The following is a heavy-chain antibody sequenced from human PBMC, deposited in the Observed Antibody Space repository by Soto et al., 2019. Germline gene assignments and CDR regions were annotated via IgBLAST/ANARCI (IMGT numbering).Heavy chain of an antibody. D-gene: IGHD2-2*01. CDR1: GYAFIKYG. CDR3: ARVGPIVVDPRAANFYCYQGMDV. Sequence: QVQLKQSGGEVKNSGASVKVSCQSAGYAFIKYGINWVRQAPGQGLEWLGWISPYNGDTNYAQSLQDRITMTRDTSTSIAYMELRNLRSNDTAVYYWARVGPIVVDPRAANFYCYQGMDVWGQGTTVIVSS. CDR2: ISPYNGDT. V-gene: IGHV1-18*01. J-gene: IGHJ6*02.